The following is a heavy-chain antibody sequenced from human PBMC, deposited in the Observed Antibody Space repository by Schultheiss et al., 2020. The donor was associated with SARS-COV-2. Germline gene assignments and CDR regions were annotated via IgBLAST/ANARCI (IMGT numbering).Heavy chain of an antibody. CDR3: ARDAKWRVVPGYSMDV. D-gene: IGHD6-19*01. V-gene: IGHV3-30*01. J-gene: IGHJ6*03. Sequence: GESLKISCAASGFTFTTYSMHWVRQAPGKGLEWVALISYDGSKKDYADSVKGRFTISRDNSKNTLYLQMNSLTTEDTAMYYCARDAKWRVVPGYSMDVWGKGTTVTVSS. CDR1: GFTFTTYS. CDR2: ISYDGSKK.